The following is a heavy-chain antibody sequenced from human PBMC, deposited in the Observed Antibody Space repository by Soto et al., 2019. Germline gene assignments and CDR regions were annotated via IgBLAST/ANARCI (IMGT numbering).Heavy chain of an antibody. D-gene: IGHD6-13*01. V-gene: IGHV4-4*07. CDR3: AREAAETVGDGYWCDP. CDR2: VYTSGHT. CDR1: GDSFSGFY. Sequence: QVQLQESGPGLVKPSDTLSLTCTVSGDSFSGFYWSWIRQPAAKGLEWIGRVYTSGHTDYNPSLTSLVTVSVDTSKNQFPLKLTFVTAADTAVYYCAREAAETVGDGYWCDPWGQGRLFTVSS. J-gene: IGHJ5*02.